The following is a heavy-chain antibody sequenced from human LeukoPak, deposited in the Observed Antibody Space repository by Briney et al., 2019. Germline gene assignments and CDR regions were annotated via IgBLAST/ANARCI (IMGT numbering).Heavy chain of an antibody. V-gene: IGHV3-23*01. CDR2: ISGSDGST. Sequence: GGSLRLSCAASGFTFSSYGMSWVRQAPGKGLEWVSAISGSDGSTYYADSVKGRFTISRDNSKNTLYLQMNSLRAEDTAVYYCARTYYYYYYMDVWGKGTTVTVSS. CDR1: GFTFSSYG. J-gene: IGHJ6*03. CDR3: ARTYYYYYYMDV. D-gene: IGHD1/OR15-1a*01.